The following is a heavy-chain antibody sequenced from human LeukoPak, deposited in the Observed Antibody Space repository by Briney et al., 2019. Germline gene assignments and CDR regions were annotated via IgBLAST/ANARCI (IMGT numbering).Heavy chain of an antibody. D-gene: IGHD5-18*01. Sequence: GESLKISCKGSGYSFTTFWIGWVRQMPGNGLEWMGIIYPDDSDTRYSPSFQGQVTFSADKSVSTAYLQWSSLEASDTAIYHCARRSSFGFSDYWGQGTLVTVSS. CDR3: ARRSSFGFSDY. V-gene: IGHV5-51*01. CDR1: GYSFTTFW. J-gene: IGHJ4*02. CDR2: IYPDDSDT.